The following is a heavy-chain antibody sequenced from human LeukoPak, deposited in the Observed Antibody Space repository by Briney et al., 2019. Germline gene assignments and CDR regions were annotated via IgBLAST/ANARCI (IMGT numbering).Heavy chain of an antibody. V-gene: IGHV3-7*01. Sequence: GGSLRLFCAASGFTFSRYWKSWVRHARGKGRESVANIKEDGSEKYYVDSVKGRFTISRDNAKSSLYLQMNSLRAEDTAVYYCARGLGIWGQGTMVTVSS. CDR3: ARGLGI. D-gene: IGHD1-26*01. CDR1: GFTFSRYW. CDR2: IKEDGSEK. J-gene: IGHJ3*02.